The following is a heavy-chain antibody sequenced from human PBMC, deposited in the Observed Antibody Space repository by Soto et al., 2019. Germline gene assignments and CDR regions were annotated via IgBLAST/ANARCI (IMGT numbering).Heavy chain of an antibody. CDR2: INPNSGGT. V-gene: IGHV1-2*02. CDR1: GYTFTGYF. Sequence: SVKVSCKASGYTFTGYFMHWVRQAPGQGLEWMGWINPNSGGTNYAQKFQGRVTMTRDTSISTAYMELSRLRIDDTAVYYCARDWNDGFNFMDSWGQGTQVTVSS. CDR3: ARDWNDGFNFMDS. J-gene: IGHJ4*02. D-gene: IGHD1-1*01.